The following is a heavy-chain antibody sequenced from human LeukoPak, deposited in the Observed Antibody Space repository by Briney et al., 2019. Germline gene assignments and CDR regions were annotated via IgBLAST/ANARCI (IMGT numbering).Heavy chain of an antibody. CDR3: ARDTTYYYDSSGYERYYFDY. D-gene: IGHD3-22*01. V-gene: IGHV1-69*04. J-gene: IGHJ4*02. CDR2: IIPILGIG. Sequence: ASVKVSCKASGGTFSSYAISWVRQAPGQGLEWMGRIIPILGIGNYAQKFQGRVTITADKSTSTAYMELSSLRSEDTAVYYCARDTTYYYDSSGYERYYFDYWGQGTLVTVSS. CDR1: GGTFSSYA.